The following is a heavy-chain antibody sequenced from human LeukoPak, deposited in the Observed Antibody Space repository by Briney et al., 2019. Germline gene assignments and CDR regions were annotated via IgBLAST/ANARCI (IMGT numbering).Heavy chain of an antibody. CDR3: VTYRQVMLPFEA. CDR2: IFPSGGEI. J-gene: IGHJ5*02. Sequence: PGGSLRLSCAASGFTFDDYGMSWVRQAPGKGLEWGSSIFPSGGEIHYADSVRGRFTISRDNSKSTLSLQMNSLRAEDTAIYYCVTYRQVMLPFEAWGQGTLVTVSS. CDR1: GFTFDDYG. D-gene: IGHD5-18*01. V-gene: IGHV3-23*01.